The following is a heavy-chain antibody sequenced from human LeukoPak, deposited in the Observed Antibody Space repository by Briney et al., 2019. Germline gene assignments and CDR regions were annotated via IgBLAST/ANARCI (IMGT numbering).Heavy chain of an antibody. D-gene: IGHD3-3*01. CDR1: GFTFSIYS. CDR3: ARVRVLRFLEWLNQYYYGMDV. Sequence: GGSLRLSCAASGFTFSIYSMNWVRQAPGKGLEWVSSISSSSSYIYYADSVKGRFTISRDNAKNSLYLQMNSLRAEDTAVYYCARVRVLRFLEWLNQYYYGMDVWGQGTTVTVSS. J-gene: IGHJ6*02. V-gene: IGHV3-21*01. CDR2: ISSSSSYI.